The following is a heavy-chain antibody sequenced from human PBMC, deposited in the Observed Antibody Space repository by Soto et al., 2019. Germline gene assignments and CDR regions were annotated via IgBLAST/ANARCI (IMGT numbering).Heavy chain of an antibody. CDR2: IYSGGST. V-gene: IGHV3-66*01. D-gene: IGHD3-3*01. CDR3: ARDGSGAYLVY. Sequence: EVQLVESGGGLVQPGGSLRLSCAASGFTVSSNYMSWVRQAPGKGLEWVSVIYSGGSTYYADSVKGRFTISRDNSKNTLYLQMNSLRAEATAVYYCARDGSGAYLVYWGQGTLVTVSS. CDR1: GFTVSSNY. J-gene: IGHJ4*02.